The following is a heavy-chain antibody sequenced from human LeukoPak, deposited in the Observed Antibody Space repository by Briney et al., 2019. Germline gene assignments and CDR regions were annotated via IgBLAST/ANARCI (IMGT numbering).Heavy chain of an antibody. J-gene: IGHJ5*02. CDR1: GGTFNNSA. V-gene: IGHV1-69*05. Sequence: ASVKVSCKTSGGTFNNSAIIWVRQAPGQGLEWLGGIMPLFGTAGYAQKFQGRVTITKDESTRTVYLELTRLTSCDTAVYYCARDVHGDYGSGWFDPWGQGTLVSVSS. CDR2: IMPLFGTA. CDR3: ARDVHGDYGSGWFDP. D-gene: IGHD4-17*01.